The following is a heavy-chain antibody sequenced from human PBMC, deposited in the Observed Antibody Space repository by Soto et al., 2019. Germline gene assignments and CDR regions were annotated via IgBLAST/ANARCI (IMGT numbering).Heavy chain of an antibody. CDR1: GLTFSRLG. J-gene: IGHJ6*02. CDR2: IWYDGSNK. D-gene: IGHD5-12*01. CDR3: SSYDSMGRFMDL. V-gene: IGHV3-33*01. Sequence: QVQLVESGGGVVQPGRSLRLSCAASGLTFSRLGMHWVRQAPGRGLEWVAIIWYDGSNKYYTDSVKGRFTISRDNSKNTLYLQMDSVRVEDTAVYYCSSYDSMGRFMDLWGQGTAVTVSS.